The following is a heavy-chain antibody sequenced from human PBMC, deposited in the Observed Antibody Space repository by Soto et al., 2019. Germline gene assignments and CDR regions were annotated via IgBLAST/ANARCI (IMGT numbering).Heavy chain of an antibody. D-gene: IGHD5-18*01. CDR3: ARHVIGYSYGVFDY. CDR2: LYYGGST. Sequence: PSETLSLTCSVSIDSIITSSHYWGWIRQPPGKGLEWIGSLYYGGSTYYNPSLRSRLTIAVDASKNQLSLKLTSVTAADTAVYFCARHVIGYSYGVFDYWGQGTLVTVSS. V-gene: IGHV4-39*01. CDR1: IDSIITSSHY. J-gene: IGHJ4*02.